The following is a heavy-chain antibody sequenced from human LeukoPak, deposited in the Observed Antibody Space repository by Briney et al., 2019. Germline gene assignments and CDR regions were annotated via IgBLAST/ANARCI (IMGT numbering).Heavy chain of an antibody. CDR2: IIPIFGTA. J-gene: IGHJ4*02. CDR1: GGTFSSYA. D-gene: IGHD2-2*02. Sequence: ASVKVSCKASGGTFSSYAISWVRQAPGQGLEWMGGIIPIFGTANYAQKFQGRVTITADESTSTAYMELSSLRSDDTAVYYCASGRGYCSSTSCYTQPIDYWGQGTLVTVSS. V-gene: IGHV1-69*13. CDR3: ASGRGYCSSTSCYTQPIDY.